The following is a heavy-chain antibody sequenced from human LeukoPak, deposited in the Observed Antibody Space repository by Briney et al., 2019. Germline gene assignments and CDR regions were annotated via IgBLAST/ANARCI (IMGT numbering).Heavy chain of an antibody. CDR1: GFTFTNHW. CDR3: AKSGSSVFWS. J-gene: IGHJ5*02. Sequence: GESLRLSCAATGFTFTNHWMSWVRQAPGKGLEWVANIKEDGSENYYVDSVKGRFTVSRDNVKNSLFLQMNSLRVDDTAVYYCAKSGSSVFWSWGQGTLVTVSS. V-gene: IGHV3-7*03. CDR2: IKEDGSEN. D-gene: IGHD3-3*02.